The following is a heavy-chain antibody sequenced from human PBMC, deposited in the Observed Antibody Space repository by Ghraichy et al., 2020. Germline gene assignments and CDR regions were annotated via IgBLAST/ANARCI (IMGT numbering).Heavy chain of an antibody. Sequence: SETLSLTCTVSGGSISSGGYYWSWIRQHPGKGLEWIGYIYYSGSTYYNPSLKSRVTISVDTSKNQFSLKLSSVTAADTAVYYCARDRFYIGEFDYYYYGMDVWGQGTTVTVSS. D-gene: IGHD3-16*01. V-gene: IGHV4-31*03. CDR3: ARDRFYIGEFDYYYYGMDV. J-gene: IGHJ6*02. CDR1: GGSISSGGYY. CDR2: IYYSGST.